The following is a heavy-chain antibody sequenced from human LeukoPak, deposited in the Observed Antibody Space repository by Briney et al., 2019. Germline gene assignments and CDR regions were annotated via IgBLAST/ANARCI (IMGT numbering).Heavy chain of an antibody. CDR1: GGTFSSYA. J-gene: IGHJ4*02. V-gene: IGHV1-69*06. D-gene: IGHD3-10*01. CDR3: ARGTPQDYYGSGSPRSAFDY. Sequence: GASVKVSCKASGGTFSSYAISWVRQAPGQGLEWMGGIIPIFGTANYAQKFQGRVTITADKSTSTAYMELSSLRSEDTAVYYCARGTPQDYYGSGSPRSAFDYWGQVTLVTVSS. CDR2: IIPIFGTA.